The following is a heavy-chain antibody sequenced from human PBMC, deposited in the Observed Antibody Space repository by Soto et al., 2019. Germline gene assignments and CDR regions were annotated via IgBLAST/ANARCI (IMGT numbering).Heavy chain of an antibody. V-gene: IGHV1-69*02. Sequence: QVQLVQSGAEVKKPGSSVKVSCKASGGTFSSYTISWVRQAPGQGLEWMGRIIPILGIANYAQKFQGRVTITADKSTSTAYMELSSLRSEDTAVYYCATLRYSSSWYVLDYWGQGTLVTVSS. CDR3: ATLRYSSSWYVLDY. CDR1: GGTFSSYT. D-gene: IGHD6-13*01. J-gene: IGHJ4*02. CDR2: IIPILGIA.